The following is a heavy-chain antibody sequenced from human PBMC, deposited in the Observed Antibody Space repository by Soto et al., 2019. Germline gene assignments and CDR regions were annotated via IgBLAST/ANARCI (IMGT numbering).Heavy chain of an antibody. J-gene: IGHJ6*02. V-gene: IGHV4-39*01. CDR1: GGSISSSSYY. CDR3: ARHGRLAAALQGTYGMDV. Sequence: SETLSLTSTVSGGSISSSSYYWGWIRQPPGKGLEWIGSIYYSGSTYYNPSLKSRVTISVDTSKNQFSLKLSSVTAADTAVYYCARHGRLAAALQGTYGMDVWGQGTTVTVSS. D-gene: IGHD6-13*01. CDR2: IYYSGST.